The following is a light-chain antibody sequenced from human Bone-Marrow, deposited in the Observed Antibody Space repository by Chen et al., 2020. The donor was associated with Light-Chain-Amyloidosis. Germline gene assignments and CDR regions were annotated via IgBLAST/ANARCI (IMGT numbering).Light chain of an antibody. CDR2: WAS. J-gene: IGKJ5*01. CDR3: QQYFSLPIT. Sequence: DIVMTQSPVSLAVSLGERATINCKSSQSVYGSDNRNYLAWAQQKPGQPLKVLFYWASTRESGVPDRFICSGSSTDFTLPISSLQAGDLAVYYCQQYFSLPITFGQWTRLESK. V-gene: IGKV4-1*01. CDR1: QSVYGSDNRNY.